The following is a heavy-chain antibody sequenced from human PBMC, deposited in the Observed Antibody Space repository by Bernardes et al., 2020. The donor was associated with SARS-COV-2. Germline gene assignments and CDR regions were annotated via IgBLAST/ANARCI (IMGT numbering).Heavy chain of an antibody. J-gene: IGHJ5*02. Sequence: VKVSCNVSGYTLTELSMHWVRQAPGKGLEWMGGFDPEDGETIYAQKFQGRVTMTEDTSTDTAYMELSSLRSEDTAVYYCATVPPFISGWYLSVHPNWFDPWGQGTLVIVSS. V-gene: IGHV1-24*01. CDR1: GYTLTELS. D-gene: IGHD6-19*01. CDR3: ATVPPFISGWYLSVHPNWFDP. CDR2: FDPEDGET.